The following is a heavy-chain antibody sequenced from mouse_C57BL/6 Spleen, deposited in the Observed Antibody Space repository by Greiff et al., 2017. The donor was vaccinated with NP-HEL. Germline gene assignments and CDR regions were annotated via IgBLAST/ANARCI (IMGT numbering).Heavy chain of an antibody. CDR3: ARIEREYYFDY. CDR1: GYTFTSYW. J-gene: IGHJ2*01. V-gene: IGHV1-61*01. Sequence: VQLQQPGAELVRPGSSVKLSCKASGYTFTSYWMDWVKQRPGQGLEWIGNIYPSDSETHYNQKFKDKATLTVDKSSSTAYMQLSSLTSEDSAVYYCARIEREYYFDYWGQGTTLTVSS. CDR2: IYPSDSET.